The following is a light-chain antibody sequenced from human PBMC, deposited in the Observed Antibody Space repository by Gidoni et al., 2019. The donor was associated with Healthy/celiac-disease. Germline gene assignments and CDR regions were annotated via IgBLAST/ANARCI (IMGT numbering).Light chain of an antibody. V-gene: IGKV4-1*01. J-gene: IGKJ4*01. CDR2: WAS. Sequence: DIVMTQSPDSLAVSLGERATINFKSSQSVLYSSNNKNYLAWYQQKPGQPPKLLIYWASTRESGVPDRFSGSGSGTDFTLTISSLQAEDVAVYYCQQYYSTPQTCGGGTKVEIK. CDR1: QSVLYSSNNKNY. CDR3: QQYYSTPQT.